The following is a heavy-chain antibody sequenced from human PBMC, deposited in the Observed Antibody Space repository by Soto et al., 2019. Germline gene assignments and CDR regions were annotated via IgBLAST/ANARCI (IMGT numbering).Heavy chain of an antibody. CDR1: GYTLTELS. J-gene: IGHJ4*02. CDR3: ETDRTYYDSSGYSIGY. Sequence: GASVKVSCKVSGYTLTELSMHWVRQAPGKGLEWMGGFDPEDGETIYAQKFQGRVTMTEDTSTDTAYMELSSLRSEDTAVYYCETDRTYYDSSGYSIGYWGQGTLVTVSS. D-gene: IGHD3-22*01. V-gene: IGHV1-24*01. CDR2: FDPEDGET.